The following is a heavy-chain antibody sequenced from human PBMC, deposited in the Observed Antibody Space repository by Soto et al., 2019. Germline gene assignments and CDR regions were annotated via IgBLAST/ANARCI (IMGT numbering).Heavy chain of an antibody. D-gene: IGHD3-22*01. V-gene: IGHV3-30*18. J-gene: IGHJ4*02. Sequence: PGGSLRLSCAASGFTFINAWMNWVRQAPGKGLEWVAVISYDGSNKHYADSVKGRFTISRDNSKNTLDLQMNSLRAEDTAVYYCAKDTYYYDRSGYYTYDYWGQGTQVTVSS. CDR2: ISYDGSNK. CDR3: AKDTYYYDRSGYYTYDY. CDR1: GFTFINAW.